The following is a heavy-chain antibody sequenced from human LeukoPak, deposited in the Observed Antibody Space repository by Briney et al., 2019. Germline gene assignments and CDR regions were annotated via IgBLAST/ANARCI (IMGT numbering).Heavy chain of an antibody. V-gene: IGHV4-59*01. J-gene: IGHJ4*02. CDR1: GGSLSSYY. CDR3: ARDGVSWILDY. D-gene: IGHD3-16*01. CDR2: IYYSGST. Sequence: SETLSLTCTVSGGSLSSYYWSWIRQPPGKGLEWIGYIYYSGSTNYNPSLKSRVTISVDTSKNQFSLKLSSVTAADTAAYYCARDGVSWILDYWGQGTLVTVSS.